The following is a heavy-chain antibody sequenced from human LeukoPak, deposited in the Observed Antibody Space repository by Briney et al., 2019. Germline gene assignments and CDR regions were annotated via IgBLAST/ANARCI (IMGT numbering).Heavy chain of an antibody. CDR3: AREWQGGIAAAGTRIEGDY. J-gene: IGHJ4*02. D-gene: IGHD6-13*01. Sequence: GGSLRLSCAVSGFSVSGYWMTWVRQAPGKGLERVANIKQDGSEKNYVDSVKGRFTISRDNAVNSLFLQMNSLRVEDTAVYYCAREWQGGIAAAGTRIEGDYWGQGTLVAVSS. CDR2: IKQDGSEK. CDR1: GFSVSGYW. V-gene: IGHV3-7*01.